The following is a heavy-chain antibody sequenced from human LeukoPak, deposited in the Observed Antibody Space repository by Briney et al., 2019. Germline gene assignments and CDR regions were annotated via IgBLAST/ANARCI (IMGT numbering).Heavy chain of an antibody. CDR1: GFSFISYG. CDR2: ISDDGRSK. D-gene: IGHD4-17*01. CDR3: AKRPSDYGDYVSYFDY. Sequence: GGSLRLSCAASGFSFISYGMHWVRQAPGKGLEWVGVISDDGRSKDYADSVKGRFTISRDNSKDTLYLQMNSLGAEDTAVYYCAKRPSDYGDYVSYFDYWGRGTLVTVSS. V-gene: IGHV3-30*18. J-gene: IGHJ4*02.